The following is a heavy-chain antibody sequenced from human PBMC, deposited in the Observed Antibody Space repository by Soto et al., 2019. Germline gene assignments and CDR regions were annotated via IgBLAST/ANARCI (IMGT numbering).Heavy chain of an antibody. CDR1: GFSFSDYV. Sequence: QVQLVESGGGVVQPGRSLRLSCAASGFSFSDYVMHWVRQAPGKGLDWVAVMWYHGRDLFYADSVKGRFTIYRDNSKTTLYLQMNSLRAEDTAVYYCDRDQGGQSGNFIFDTWGQGTLVTVSS. CDR2: MWYHGRDL. D-gene: IGHD3-16*01. CDR3: DRDQGGQSGNFIFDT. J-gene: IGHJ4*02. V-gene: IGHV3-33*01.